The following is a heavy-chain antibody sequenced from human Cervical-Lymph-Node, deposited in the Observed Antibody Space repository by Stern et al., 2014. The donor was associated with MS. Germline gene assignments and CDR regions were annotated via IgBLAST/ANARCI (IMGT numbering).Heavy chain of an antibody. CDR3: ASRGQWEQLPGIYDY. J-gene: IGHJ4*02. Sequence: EMQLVESGGGLVQPGGSLRLSCAASGFTFSTYWMSWVRQAPGKGLEWVADIKQDGTEKYYVDSVKGRFTISRDNAKNSLYLHMNSLRAEDTAVYFCASRGQWEQLPGIYDYWGQGTLVTVSS. D-gene: IGHD1-26*01. CDR2: IKQDGTEK. V-gene: IGHV3-7*01. CDR1: GFTFSTYW.